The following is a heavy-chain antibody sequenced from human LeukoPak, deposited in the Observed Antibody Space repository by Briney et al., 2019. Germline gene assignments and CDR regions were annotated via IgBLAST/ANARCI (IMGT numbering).Heavy chain of an antibody. CDR2: ISSSSSYI. D-gene: IGHD2-21*02. J-gene: IGHJ4*02. V-gene: IGHV3-21*01. CDR3: ARFCGGDCFGRAAGDY. CDR1: GFTFSSYS. Sequence: GGSLRLSRAASGFTFSSYSMNWVRQAPGKGLEWVSSISSSSSYIYYADSVKGRFTISRDNAKNSLYLQMNSLRAEDTAVYYCARFCGGDCFGRAAGDYWGQGTLVTVSS.